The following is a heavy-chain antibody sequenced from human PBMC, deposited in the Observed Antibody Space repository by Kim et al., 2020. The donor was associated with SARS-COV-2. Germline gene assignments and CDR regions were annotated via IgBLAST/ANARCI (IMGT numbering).Heavy chain of an antibody. CDR1: GGSISSYY. V-gene: IGHV4-59*13. Sequence: SETLSLTCTVSGGSISSYYWSWIRQPPGKGLEWIGYIYYSGSTNYNPSLKSRVTISVDTSKNQFSLKLSSVTAADTAVYYCARDQHLGYCSGGSCPYYCFCGMGLWGQGTTVPVSS. CDR2: IYYSGST. J-gene: IGHJ6*02. D-gene: IGHD2-15*01. CDR3: ARDQHLGYCSGGSCPYYCFCGMGL.